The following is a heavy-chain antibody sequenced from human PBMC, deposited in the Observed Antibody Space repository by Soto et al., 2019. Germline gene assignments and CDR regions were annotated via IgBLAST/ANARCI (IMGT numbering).Heavy chain of an antibody. CDR1: GYSFTSYW. J-gene: IGHJ6*02. CDR2: IYPGDSDT. D-gene: IGHD1-26*01. Sequence: LGESLKISCKGSGYSFTSYWIGWVRQMPGKGLEWMGIIYPGDSDTRYSPSFQGQVTISADKSISTAYLQWSSLKASDTAMYYCARVSGSRQVYYYDMDVWGQGTTVTVSS. V-gene: IGHV5-51*01. CDR3: ARVSGSRQVYYYDMDV.